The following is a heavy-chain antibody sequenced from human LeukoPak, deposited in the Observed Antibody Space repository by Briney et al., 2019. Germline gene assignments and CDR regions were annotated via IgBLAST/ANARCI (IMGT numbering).Heavy chain of an antibody. V-gene: IGHV3-48*01. J-gene: IGHJ6*04. Sequence: GRSLRLSCAASGFTFSSYWMSWVRQAPGKGLEWVSYISSSSSTIYYADSVKGRFTISRDISKNTLYLQMDSLRVEDTAVYYCVRGALTKIWGRKKGTDVWGRGTTVTVSS. CDR1: GFTFSSYW. CDR3: VRGALTKIWGRKKGTDV. CDR2: ISSSSSTI. D-gene: IGHD3-16*01.